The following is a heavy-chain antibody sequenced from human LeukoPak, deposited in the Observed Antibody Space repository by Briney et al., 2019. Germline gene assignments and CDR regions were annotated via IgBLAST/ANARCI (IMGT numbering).Heavy chain of an antibody. D-gene: IGHD3-10*01. J-gene: IGHJ6*03. CDR2: IYYSGST. Sequence: SETLSLTCTVSGGSISSSSYYWGWIRQPPGKGLEWIVSIYYSGSTYYNPSLKSRVTISVDTSKNQFSLKLSSVTAADTAVYYCARLGPGGFGELTRYYYYMGVWGKGTTVTVSS. CDR1: GGSISSSSYY. CDR3: ARLGPGGFGELTRYYYYMGV. V-gene: IGHV4-39*01.